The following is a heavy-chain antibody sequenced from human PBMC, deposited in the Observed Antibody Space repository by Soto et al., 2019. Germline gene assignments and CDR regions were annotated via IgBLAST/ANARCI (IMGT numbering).Heavy chain of an antibody. CDR3: ARDWGIAAASSFDY. D-gene: IGHD6-13*01. CDR2: MNPNSGNT. J-gene: IGHJ4*02. Sequence: ASVKVSCKASGYTFTSYDINWVRQATGQGLEWMGWMNPNSGNTGYAQKFQGRVTMTRNTSISTAYMELSSLRSEDTAVYYCARDWGIAAASSFDYWGQGTLVTVSS. V-gene: IGHV1-8*01. CDR1: GYTFTSYD.